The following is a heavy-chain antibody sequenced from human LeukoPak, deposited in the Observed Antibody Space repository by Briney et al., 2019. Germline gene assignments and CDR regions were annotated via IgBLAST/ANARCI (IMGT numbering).Heavy chain of an antibody. V-gene: IGHV4-39*01. CDR1: GGSISSNKYY. J-gene: IGHJ3*02. D-gene: IGHD1-26*01. Sequence: SEALSLTCTVSGGSISSNKYYWGWIRQPPGKGLEWIGSIYYSGSTYYNPTLKSRVTIFVDTSKNQFSLKLSSVTAADTAVYYCATPYSGGYQGLDIWGQGTMVTVSS. CDR3: ATPYSGGYQGLDI. CDR2: IYYSGST.